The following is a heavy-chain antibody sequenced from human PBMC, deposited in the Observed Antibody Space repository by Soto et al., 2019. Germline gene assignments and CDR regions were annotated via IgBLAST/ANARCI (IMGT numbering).Heavy chain of an antibody. D-gene: IGHD4-17*01. CDR2: ISYDGSNK. Sequence: GSLRLSCAASGFTFSSYAMHWVRQAPGKGLEWVAVISYDGSNKNYADSVKARFTISRDDSKSMLYLQMNSLRVEDTAVYYCASPTTEIDYWGQGTLVTVSS. CDR3: ASPTTEIDY. V-gene: IGHV3-30-3*01. J-gene: IGHJ4*02. CDR1: GFTFSSYA.